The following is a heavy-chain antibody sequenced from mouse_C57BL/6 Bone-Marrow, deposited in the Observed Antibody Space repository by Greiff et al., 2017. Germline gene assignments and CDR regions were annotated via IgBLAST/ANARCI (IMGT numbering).Heavy chain of an antibody. J-gene: IGHJ2*01. CDR3: ARSRSYYYGSSLFDY. V-gene: IGHV1-20*01. Sequence: VQLQQSGPELVKPGDSVKISCKASGYSFTGYFMNWVMQSHGKSLEWIGRINPYNGDTFYNQKFKGKATLTVDKSSSTAHMELRSLTSADSAVYYCARSRSYYYGSSLFDYWGQGTTLTVSS. CDR1: GYSFTGYF. CDR2: INPYNGDT. D-gene: IGHD1-1*01.